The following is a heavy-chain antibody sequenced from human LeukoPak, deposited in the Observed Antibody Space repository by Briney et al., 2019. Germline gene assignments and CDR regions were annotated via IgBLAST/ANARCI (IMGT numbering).Heavy chain of an antibody. CDR1: RDSLSSGTHY. V-gene: IGHV4-61*01. CDR3: VRCYWTGGVCPDGFDI. Sequence: SETLPLTCAVPRDSLSSGTHYCSWIRQPPGKGLEWIAYMYYSGSTNYNPSLKSRVTISINTPKNHFSLKLSSVTAADSAVYFGVRCYWTGGVCPDGFDIWGQGTMVTVSS. D-gene: IGHD2-8*02. CDR2: MYYSGST. J-gene: IGHJ3*02.